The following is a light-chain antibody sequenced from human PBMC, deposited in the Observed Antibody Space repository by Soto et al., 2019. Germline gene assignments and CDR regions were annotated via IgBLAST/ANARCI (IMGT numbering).Light chain of an antibody. CDR1: QSVSSSY. V-gene: IGKV3-20*01. CDR2: GAS. Sequence: EIVVTQSPVTLSLSPGERATLSCRASQSVSSSYLAWYQQKPGQAPRLLIYGASSRATGIPDRFSGSGSGTDFTLTISRLEPEDFAVYYCQQYGSSPQTFGQGTKVDIK. CDR3: QQYGSSPQT. J-gene: IGKJ1*01.